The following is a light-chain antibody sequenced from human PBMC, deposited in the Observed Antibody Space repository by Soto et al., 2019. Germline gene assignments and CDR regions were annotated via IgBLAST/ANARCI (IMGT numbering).Light chain of an antibody. V-gene: IGLV2-14*01. J-gene: IGLJ1*01. CDR3: SSYTSTSLV. CDR2: EVS. CDR1: SSDVGGYNL. Sequence: QSALTQPASVSGYPGQTITISCTGTSSDVGGYNLVSWYQQHPGKAPKLMIYEVSNRPSGVSHRFSGSKSANTASLTISGLQAEDEADYYCSSYTSTSLVFGTGTKVTVL.